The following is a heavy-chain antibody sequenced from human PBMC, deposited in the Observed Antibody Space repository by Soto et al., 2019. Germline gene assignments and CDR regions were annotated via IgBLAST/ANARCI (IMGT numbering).Heavy chain of an antibody. D-gene: IGHD4-17*01. CDR3: ARDYGGDYYDYGMDV. V-gene: IGHV3-74*01. J-gene: IGHJ6*02. CDR1: GFTFSSYW. Sequence: PGGSLRLSCAASGFTFSSYWMHWVGQAPGKGLVWVSRINSDGSSTSYADSVKGRFTISRDNAKKTLYLQMKSLRAEDTAVYYCARDYGGDYYDYGMDVCGQGTTVTVSS. CDR2: INSDGSST.